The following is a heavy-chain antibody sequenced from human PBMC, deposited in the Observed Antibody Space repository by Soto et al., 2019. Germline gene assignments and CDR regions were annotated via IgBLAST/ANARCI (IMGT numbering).Heavy chain of an antibody. V-gene: IGHV5-51*01. CDR1: GYNFAGYW. Sequence: GASLKISCKTSGYNFAGYWIGWMRQMPGKGLEWLGIIFPGDSDTKYSPSFQGQVIISADKSIRTAYLLWSSLKAWDTAIYYCARQSGMDVWGQGTTVTVSS. J-gene: IGHJ6*02. D-gene: IGHD5-12*01. CDR2: IFPGDSDT. CDR3: ARQSGMDV.